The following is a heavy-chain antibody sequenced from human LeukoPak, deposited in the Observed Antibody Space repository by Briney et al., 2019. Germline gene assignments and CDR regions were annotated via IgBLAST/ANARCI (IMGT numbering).Heavy chain of an antibody. D-gene: IGHD4-11*01. Sequence: GGSLRLSCAASGFDFSNYWMYWVRQAPGKGLEWVANIKQDGSEKYYVDSVRGRFTISRDNSKNSLSLQMNSLRAEDTAVYYCASNYGGWGQGTLVTVSS. CDR2: IKQDGSEK. CDR1: GFDFSNYW. V-gene: IGHV3-7*03. J-gene: IGHJ4*02. CDR3: ASNYGG.